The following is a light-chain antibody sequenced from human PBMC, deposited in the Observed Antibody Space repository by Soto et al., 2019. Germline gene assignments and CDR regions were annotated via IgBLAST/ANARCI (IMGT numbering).Light chain of an antibody. J-gene: IGLJ3*02. V-gene: IGLV2-14*01. CDR3: SSYTSRFTGV. Sequence: QSVLTQPASVSGSPGQSITISCTGTSSDVGDYNYVSWYQQHPGKAPKLMIYEVSNRPSGVSNRFSGSKSGNTASLTISGLQAEDEADYYCSSYTSRFTGVFGGGTKLTVL. CDR2: EVS. CDR1: SSDVGDYNY.